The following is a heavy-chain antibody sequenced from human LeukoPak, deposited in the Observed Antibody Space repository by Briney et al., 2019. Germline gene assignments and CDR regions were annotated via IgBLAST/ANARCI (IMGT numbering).Heavy chain of an antibody. D-gene: IGHD6-19*01. CDR2: ISGSGGST. J-gene: IGHJ4*02. Sequence: GGSLRLSCAASGFTFSSYAMGWVRQAPGKGLEWVSAISGSGGSTYYADSVKGRFTISRDNSKNTLYLQMNSLRAEDTAVYYCAKDPGIAVAGTMVYFDYWGQGTLVTVSS. CDR1: GFTFSSYA. CDR3: AKDPGIAVAGTMVYFDY. V-gene: IGHV3-23*01.